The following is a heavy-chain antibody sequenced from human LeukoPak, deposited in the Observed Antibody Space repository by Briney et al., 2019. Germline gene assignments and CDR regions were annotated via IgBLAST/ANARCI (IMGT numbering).Heavy chain of an antibody. Sequence: SETLSLTCTVYGGSISDYYWNWIRQPPGKGLEWIGYMSYSGSTNYNPSLNSRVSISVDTSKNQFSLRLSSVTAADTAVYYCARVPARRVVTTPTYFDYWGQGTLVTVSS. CDR3: ARVPARRVVTTPTYFDY. CDR2: MSYSGST. V-gene: IGHV4-59*01. D-gene: IGHD2-21*02. J-gene: IGHJ4*01. CDR1: GGSISDYY.